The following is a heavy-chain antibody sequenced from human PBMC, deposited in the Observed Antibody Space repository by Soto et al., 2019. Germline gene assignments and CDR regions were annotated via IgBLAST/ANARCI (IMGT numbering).Heavy chain of an antibody. CDR3: ARAFHLKVPAATNWFDP. Sequence: HPGGSLRLSCAASGFTFSSYWMSWVRQAPGKGLEWVANIKQDGSEKYYVDSVKGRFTISRDNAKNSLYLQMNSLRAEDTAVYYCARAFHLKVPAATNWFDPWGQGTLVTVSS. D-gene: IGHD2-2*01. CDR1: GFTFSSYW. J-gene: IGHJ5*02. CDR2: IKQDGSEK. V-gene: IGHV3-7*01.